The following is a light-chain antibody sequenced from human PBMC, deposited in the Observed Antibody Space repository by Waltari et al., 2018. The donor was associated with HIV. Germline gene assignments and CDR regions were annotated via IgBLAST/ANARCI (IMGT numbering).Light chain of an antibody. Sequence: EIVMTQSPATLSLSPGERATLSCRASQSVSTNLAWYQQIPGQAPRLLIYGAATRASVIPVRFSGSGSGTEFTLTISSLQSEDFAVYYCQQYNNWRRTFGGGTKVEIK. CDR1: QSVSTN. V-gene: IGKV3-15*01. J-gene: IGKJ4*01. CDR3: QQYNNWRRT. CDR2: GAA.